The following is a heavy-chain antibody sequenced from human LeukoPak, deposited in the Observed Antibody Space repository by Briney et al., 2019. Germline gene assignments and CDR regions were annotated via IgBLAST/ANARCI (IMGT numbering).Heavy chain of an antibody. V-gene: IGHV3-53*01. CDR3: ARDGVVKVGADGGDAFDI. Sequence: GGSLRLSCAASEFTVSSNYMSWVRQAPGKGLEWVSVIYSGGSTYYADSVKGRFTISRDNSKNTLYPQMNSLRAEDTAVYYCARDGVVKVGADGGDAFDIWGQGTMVTVSS. CDR2: IYSGGST. D-gene: IGHD1-26*01. J-gene: IGHJ3*02. CDR1: EFTVSSNY.